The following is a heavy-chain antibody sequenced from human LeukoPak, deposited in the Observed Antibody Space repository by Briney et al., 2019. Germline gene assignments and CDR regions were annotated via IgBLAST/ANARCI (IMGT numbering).Heavy chain of an antibody. CDR2: INTNTGNP. CDR1: GYTFTGYY. D-gene: IGHD3-10*01. J-gene: IGHJ4*02. CDR3: ARDSVRGVWNY. Sequence: ASVKVSCKASGYTFTGYYMHWVRQAPGQGLEWMGWINTNTGNPTYAQGFTGRFVFSLDTSVSTAYLQISSLKAEDTAVYYCARDSVRGVWNYWGQGTLVTVSS. V-gene: IGHV7-4-1*02.